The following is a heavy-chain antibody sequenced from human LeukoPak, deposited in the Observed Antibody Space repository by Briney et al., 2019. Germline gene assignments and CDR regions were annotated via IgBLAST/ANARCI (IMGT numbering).Heavy chain of an antibody. J-gene: IGHJ6*03. CDR2: ISGSGGST. Sequence: GGSLRLSCAASGFTFSSYGMSWVRQAPGKGLEWVSAISGSGGSTYYADSVKGRFTISRDNSKNTLYLQMNSLRAEDTAVYYCAGPGQQLVRGYYYYMDVWGKGTTVTVSS. D-gene: IGHD6-13*01. CDR1: GFTFSSYG. CDR3: AGPGQQLVRGYYYYMDV. V-gene: IGHV3-23*01.